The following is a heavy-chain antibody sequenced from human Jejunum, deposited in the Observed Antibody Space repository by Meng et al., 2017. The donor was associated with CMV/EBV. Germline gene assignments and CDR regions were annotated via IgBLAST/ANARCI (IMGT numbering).Heavy chain of an antibody. CDR1: GFTFSSFA. J-gene: IGHJ4*02. CDR3: AKSLVDTAMDLDY. CDR2: IRGSDDKT. D-gene: IGHD5-18*01. V-gene: IGHV3-23*01. Sequence: SGFTFSSFAMTWVRQAPGKGLEWVSTIRGSDDKTYYSDSVRGRFTISRDNSKNTLYLQMNSLRAEDTAVYYCAKSLVDTAMDLDYWGQGMLVTVSS.